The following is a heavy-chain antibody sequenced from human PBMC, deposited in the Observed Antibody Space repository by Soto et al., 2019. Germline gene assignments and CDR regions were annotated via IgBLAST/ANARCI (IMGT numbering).Heavy chain of an antibody. CDR1: GFSLKNYA. Sequence: GRSLRLSCAASGFSLKNYAMTWVRQAPGKGLEWVSGITGSGDKTYYADSVKGRFIISRDNSENTLYLQMNSLRAEDTALYYCARDCSSSSCSVWRYWGQGTQVTVSS. CDR2: ITGSGDKT. V-gene: IGHV3-23*01. D-gene: IGHD2-2*01. CDR3: ARDCSSSSCSVWRY. J-gene: IGHJ4*02.